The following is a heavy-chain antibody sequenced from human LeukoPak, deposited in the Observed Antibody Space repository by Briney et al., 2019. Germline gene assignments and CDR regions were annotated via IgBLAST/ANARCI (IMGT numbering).Heavy chain of an antibody. J-gene: IGHJ6*03. CDR2: IYHSGST. D-gene: IGHD3-16*01. Sequence: PSETLSLTCTVSGGSISSGGYYWSWIRQPPGKGLEWIGYIYHSGSTYYNPSLKSRVTISVDRSKNQFSLKLSSVTAADTAVYYCARVSSYYDYVWGSLMVEREYYYYMDVWGKGTTVTVSS. CDR1: GGSISSGGYY. V-gene: IGHV4-30-2*01. CDR3: ARVSSYYDYVWGSLMVEREYYYYMDV.